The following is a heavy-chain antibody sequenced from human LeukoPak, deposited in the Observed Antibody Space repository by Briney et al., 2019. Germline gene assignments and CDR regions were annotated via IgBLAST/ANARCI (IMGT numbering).Heavy chain of an antibody. Sequence: GGSLRLSCAASGFTFDVYIMHWARQARGKGLEWVSLISWLGDTTYYADSVKGRFTTSRTNSKNSQYLQMNSLRIEDTALYFCAKGRGLIGGAFDIWGQGTMVTVSS. V-gene: IGHV3-43*01. CDR3: AKGRGLIGGAFDI. J-gene: IGHJ3*02. CDR1: GFTFDVYI. D-gene: IGHD3-22*01. CDR2: ISWLGDTT.